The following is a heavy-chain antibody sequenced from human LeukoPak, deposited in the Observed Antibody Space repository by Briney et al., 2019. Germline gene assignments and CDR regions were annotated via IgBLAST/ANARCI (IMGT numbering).Heavy chain of an antibody. CDR2: INNDGSGT. CDR1: GFTFSSYC. D-gene: IGHD5-12*01. CDR3: APQQTYSPYNWFDP. Sequence: GGSLRLSCAASGFTFSSYCMHSVRQAPGKGLLWVSVINNDGSGTNYADSVKGRSTISRDNAKNTLCLQMTSLGAEDTAVYYCAPQQTYSPYNWFDPWGQGTLVTVSS. V-gene: IGHV3-74*01. J-gene: IGHJ5*02.